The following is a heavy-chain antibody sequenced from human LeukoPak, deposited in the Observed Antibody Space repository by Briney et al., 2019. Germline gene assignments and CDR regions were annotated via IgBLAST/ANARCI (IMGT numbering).Heavy chain of an antibody. J-gene: IGHJ3*02. CDR2: ISGTSLYI. CDR3: ARAAMITGAFDI. Sequence: GGSLRLSCAASGFTFTSYSMNWVRQTPGKGLEWVSSISGTSLYIHYVDSAKGRFTVSRDNAKNSLFLQMNSLRTEDTAVYYCARAAMITGAFDIWGHGTVVTVSS. CDR1: GFTFTSYS. D-gene: IGHD3-16*01. V-gene: IGHV3-21*01.